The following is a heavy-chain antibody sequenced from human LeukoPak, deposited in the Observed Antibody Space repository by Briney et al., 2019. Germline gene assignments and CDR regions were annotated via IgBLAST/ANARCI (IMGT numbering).Heavy chain of an antibody. D-gene: IGHD5-24*01. J-gene: IGHJ4*02. CDR2: INPSGGST. CDR1: GYTFTSYY. CDR3: ARVRGVVEMATIWGYYFDY. V-gene: IGHV1-46*01. Sequence: ASVKVSFKASGYTFTSYYMHWVRQAPGQGLEWMGIINPSGGSTSYAQKFQGRVTMTRDTSTSTVYMELSSLRSEDTAVYYCARVRGVVEMATIWGYYFDYWGQGTLVTVSS.